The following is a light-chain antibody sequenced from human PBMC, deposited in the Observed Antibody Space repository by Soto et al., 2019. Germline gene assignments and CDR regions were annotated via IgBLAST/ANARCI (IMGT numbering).Light chain of an antibody. CDR1: QDIGGY. J-gene: IGKJ2*01. Sequence: DIQMTQSPSSLSASVGDRVTITCRASQDIGGYLAWVQQKPGKAPKSLIYAASSLRGGVASKFSGSVSGIEFTLTIDSLQPEDFASYYCQQYKSRPYTFGQGTKLEI. V-gene: IGKV1-16*02. CDR2: AAS. CDR3: QQYKSRPYT.